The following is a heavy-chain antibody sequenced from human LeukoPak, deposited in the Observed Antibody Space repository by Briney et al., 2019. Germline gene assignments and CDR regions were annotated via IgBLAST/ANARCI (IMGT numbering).Heavy chain of an antibody. CDR1: GYTFSGYY. V-gene: IGHV1-2*02. CDR2: INPNSGAT. J-gene: IGHJ4*02. D-gene: IGHD3-22*01. Sequence: GASVKVSCKASGYTFSGYYMHWVRPAPGQGLEWMAWINPNSGATNYAQTLQGRVTMTRDTSISIVYMELSRLRTDDTAVYYCARALRYDDSSGYYAYWGQGTLVTVSS. CDR3: ARALRYDDSSGYYAY.